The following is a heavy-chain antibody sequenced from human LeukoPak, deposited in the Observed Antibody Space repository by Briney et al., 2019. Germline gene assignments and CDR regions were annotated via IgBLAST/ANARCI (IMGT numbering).Heavy chain of an antibody. Sequence: GASLRLSCAASGFTFSNYAMSWVRQAPGKGLEWVSDINNSGGSTYYADSVKGRFTISRDNSKNTLYLQMNSLRAEDTAVYYCAKERVWFGELLNWGQGTLVTVSS. J-gene: IGHJ4*02. CDR2: INNSGGST. D-gene: IGHD3-10*01. CDR3: AKERVWFGELLN. CDR1: GFTFSNYA. V-gene: IGHV3-23*01.